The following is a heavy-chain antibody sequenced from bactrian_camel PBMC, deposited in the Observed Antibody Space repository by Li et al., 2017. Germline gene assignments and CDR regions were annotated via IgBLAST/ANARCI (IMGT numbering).Heavy chain of an antibody. CDR3: AADRRRHGPPSLRPGDYSV. V-gene: IGHV3S53*01. CDR2: LASDGSS. D-gene: IGHD2*01. J-gene: IGHJ4*01. CDR1: AYTPANVR. Sequence: QVQLVESGGGLVQAGGSLRLSCAFDAYTPANVRTAWFRQAPGKEREGVASLASDGSSIYANSLKGRFSISKDNARNWLDLQMDSLEPGDTARYYCAADRRRHGPPSLRPGDYSVWGQGTQVTVS.